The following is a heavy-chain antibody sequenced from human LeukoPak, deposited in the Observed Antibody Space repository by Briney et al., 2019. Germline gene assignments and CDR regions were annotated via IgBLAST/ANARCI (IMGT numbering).Heavy chain of an antibody. J-gene: IGHJ3*02. D-gene: IGHD1-26*01. CDR2: ISGSSKYI. CDR3: AKDLGSVGAIRAFDI. CDR1: EFTFSSYN. Sequence: GGSLRLSCAASEFTFSSYNMNWVRQAPGKGLEWVSSISGSSKYIYYADSVKGRFTISRDNSKNTLYLQMNSLGAEDTAVYYCAKDLGSVGAIRAFDIWGQGTMVTVSS. V-gene: IGHV3-21*04.